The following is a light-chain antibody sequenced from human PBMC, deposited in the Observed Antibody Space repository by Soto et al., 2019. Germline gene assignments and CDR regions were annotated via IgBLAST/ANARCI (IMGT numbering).Light chain of an antibody. CDR1: SGHSRYA. J-gene: IGLJ2*01. Sequence: QLVLTQSPFASASLGASVKLTCTLSSGHSRYAIAWHQQQPEKGPRFLMKLNSDGSHNKGDGIPDRFSGSSSGAERYLTISSLQSEDEADYYCQTWGTGMVFGGGTKLTVL. V-gene: IGLV4-69*01. CDR2: LNSDGSH. CDR3: QTWGTGMV.